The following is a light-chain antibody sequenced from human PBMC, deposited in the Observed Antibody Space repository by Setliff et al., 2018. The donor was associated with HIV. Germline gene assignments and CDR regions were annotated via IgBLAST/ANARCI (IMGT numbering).Light chain of an antibody. Sequence: QSVLTQPASVSGSPGQSITISCTGTSSDVGGYNYVSWYQQHPGKAPKLMIYDVSQRPSGVSDSFSGSKSGITASLTISGLQPEDESDYYCSSYTASSTLVFGGGTKVTVL. CDR1: SSDVGGYNY. J-gene: IGLJ3*02. CDR2: DVS. CDR3: SSYTASSTLV. V-gene: IGLV2-14*03.